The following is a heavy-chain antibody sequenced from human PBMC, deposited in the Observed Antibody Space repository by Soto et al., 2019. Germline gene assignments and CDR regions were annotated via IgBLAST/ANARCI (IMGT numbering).Heavy chain of an antibody. CDR1: GGSFSGYY. J-gene: IGHJ5*02. D-gene: IGHD6-13*01. CDR3: AGEGIAATLNWFDP. V-gene: IGHV4-34*01. Sequence: PSETLSLTCAVYGGSFSGYYWSWIRQPPGKGLEWIGEINHSGSTNYNPSLKSRVTISVDTSKNQFSLKLSSVTAADTAVYYCAGEGIAATLNWFDPWGQGTLVTVSA. CDR2: INHSGST.